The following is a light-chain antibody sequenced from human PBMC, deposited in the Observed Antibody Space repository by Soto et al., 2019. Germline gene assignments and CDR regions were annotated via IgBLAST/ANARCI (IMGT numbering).Light chain of an antibody. Sequence: EIVLTQSPGTLSLSPGERATLSCRASQSVSSSSLAWYQQKPGQAPRLLIYGASRRATGIPDRFSGSGSGRDFALTISRLEPEDFSVYYCQRYGSSPLTFGGGTKVEIK. J-gene: IGKJ4*01. CDR3: QRYGSSPLT. CDR1: QSVSSSS. CDR2: GAS. V-gene: IGKV3-20*01.